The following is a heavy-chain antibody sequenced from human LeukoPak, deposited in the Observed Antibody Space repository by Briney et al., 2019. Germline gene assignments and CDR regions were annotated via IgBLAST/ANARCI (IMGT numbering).Heavy chain of an antibody. D-gene: IGHD1-26*01. Sequence: GVSLRLSCAASGFAFNNAWMSWVRRAPGKGLEGVGRMKTKADGTIYYAAPVKGRFTISRDDSKTTVSLKMNSLRTEDTALYYCVTDTLPNWDDAFDIWGQGTMVTVSS. CDR1: GFAFNNAW. CDR2: MKTKADGTI. V-gene: IGHV3-15*01. CDR3: VTDTLPNWDDAFDI. J-gene: IGHJ3*02.